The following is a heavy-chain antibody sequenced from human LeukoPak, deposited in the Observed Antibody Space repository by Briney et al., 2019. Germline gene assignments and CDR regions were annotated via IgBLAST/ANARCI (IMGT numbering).Heavy chain of an antibody. J-gene: IGHJ4*02. D-gene: IGHD2-21*01. Sequence: ASVKVSCKASGYTFTSYGISWVRQAPGQGLEWMGWISAYNGSTNYAQKLQGRVTMTTDTSTSTDYMELRSLRSDDTAVYYCARDRRVAHDLDYWGQGTLVTVSS. V-gene: IGHV1-18*01. CDR3: ARDRRVAHDLDY. CDR2: ISAYNGST. CDR1: GYTFTSYG.